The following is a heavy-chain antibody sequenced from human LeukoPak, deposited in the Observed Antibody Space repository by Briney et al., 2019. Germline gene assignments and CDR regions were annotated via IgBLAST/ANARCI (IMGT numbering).Heavy chain of an antibody. CDR1: GFTFSSYG. CDR3: AKDLDSSSWYSPVDH. CDR2: IRYDGSNK. D-gene: IGHD6-13*01. V-gene: IGHV3-30*02. Sequence: GSLRLSCAASGFTFSSYGIHWVRQAPGKGLEWVAFIRYDGSNKYYADSVKGRFTISRDNSKNTLYVQMNSLRAEDTAVYYCAKDLDSSSWYSPVDHWGQGTLVTVSS. J-gene: IGHJ4*02.